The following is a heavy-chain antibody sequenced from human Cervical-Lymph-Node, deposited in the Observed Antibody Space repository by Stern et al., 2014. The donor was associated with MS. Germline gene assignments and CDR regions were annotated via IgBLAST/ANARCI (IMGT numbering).Heavy chain of an antibody. CDR1: GGTFSSSYA. J-gene: IGHJ5*02. D-gene: IGHD2-15*01. Sequence: VQLLQSGAEVKKPGSSVNVSCKASGGTFSSSYAVSWVRPAPGQGLEWMGRIIPIIGLPNYAQKFQTRLTITADKSTSTVYMELSSLTSEDTAVYYCARGIVTNRPAATLHNLFDPWGQGTLVTVSS. V-gene: IGHV1-69*09. CDR3: ARGIVTNRPAATLHNLFDP. CDR2: IIPIIGLP.